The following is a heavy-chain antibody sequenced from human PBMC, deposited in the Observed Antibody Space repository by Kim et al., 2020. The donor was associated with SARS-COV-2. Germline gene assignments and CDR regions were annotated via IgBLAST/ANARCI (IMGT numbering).Heavy chain of an antibody. CDR2: IYWDDDK. CDR1: GFSLSTSGVG. Sequence: SGPTLVNPTQTLTLTCTFSGFSLSTSGVGVGWIRQPPGKALEWLALIYWDDDKRYSPSLKSRLTITKDTSKNQVVLTMTNMDPVDTATYYCAHTPPAGTTVTPHFDYWGQGTLVTVSS. CDR3: AHTPPAGTTVTPHFDY. J-gene: IGHJ4*02. V-gene: IGHV2-5*02. D-gene: IGHD4-17*01.